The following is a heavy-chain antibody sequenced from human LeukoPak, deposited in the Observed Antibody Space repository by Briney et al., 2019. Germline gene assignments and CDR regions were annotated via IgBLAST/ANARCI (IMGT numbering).Heavy chain of an antibody. CDR1: GFTVSSNY. J-gene: IGHJ4*02. V-gene: IGHV3-53*01. D-gene: IGHD3-9*01. CDR2: IYSGGST. CDR3: AKALLKYYDILTGYYF. Sequence: PGGSLRLSCAASGFTVSSNYMSWVRQAPGKGLEWVSVIYSGGSTYYADSVKGRFTISRDNSKNTLYLQMNSLRAEDTAVYYCAKALLKYYDILTGYYFWGQGTLVTVSS.